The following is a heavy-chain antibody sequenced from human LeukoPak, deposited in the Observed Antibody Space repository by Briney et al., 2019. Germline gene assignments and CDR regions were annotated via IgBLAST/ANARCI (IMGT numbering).Heavy chain of an antibody. CDR1: GYTFTGYY. CDR3: ASSTHFGRDYYFDY. J-gene: IGHJ4*02. Sequence: ASLKVSCKASGYTFTGYYMHWVRQAPGQGLEWMGRINPNSGGTNYARKFQGRVTMIRDTSISTAYMELSRLRSDDTAVYYCASSTHFGRDYYFDYWGQGTLVTVSS. D-gene: IGHD3-10*01. V-gene: IGHV1-2*06. CDR2: INPNSGGT.